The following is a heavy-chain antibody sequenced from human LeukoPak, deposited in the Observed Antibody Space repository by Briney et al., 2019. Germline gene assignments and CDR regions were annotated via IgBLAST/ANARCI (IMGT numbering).Heavy chain of an antibody. V-gene: IGHV4-31*03. CDR1: GDSIGSGDYY. D-gene: IGHD3-22*01. CDR3: ARDRSYYYDSSGYPGAFDI. J-gene: IGHJ3*02. Sequence: SQTLSLTCTVSGDSIGSGDYYWTWIRQHPGKGLEWIGYIYYSGSTYYNPSLKSRVTISVDTSKNQFSLKLSSVTAADTAVYYCARDRSYYYDSSGYPGAFDIWGQGTMVTVSS. CDR2: IYYSGST.